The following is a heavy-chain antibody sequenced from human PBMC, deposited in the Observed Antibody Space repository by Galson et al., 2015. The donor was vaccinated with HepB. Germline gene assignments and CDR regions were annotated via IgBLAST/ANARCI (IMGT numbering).Heavy chain of an antibody. Sequence: SLRLSCAASGFTFSSYAMTWVRQAPGKGLEWVSAISGSGGSTYYADSVKGRFTISRDNSKNTLFLQMNSLRAEDTAVYYCAKDLLRTTIFVSRWGENGMDVWGQGTTVTVSS. CDR2: ISGSGGST. CDR1: GFTFSSYA. J-gene: IGHJ6*02. D-gene: IGHD3-3*01. V-gene: IGHV3-23*01. CDR3: AKDLLRTTIFVSRWGENGMDV.